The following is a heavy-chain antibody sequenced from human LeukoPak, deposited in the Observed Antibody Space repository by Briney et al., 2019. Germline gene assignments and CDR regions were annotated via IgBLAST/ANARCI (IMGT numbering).Heavy chain of an antibody. CDR3: ARVAVVVNDALDI. D-gene: IGHD2-2*01. Sequence: SETLSLTCAVSGGSFSGYYWSWIRQPPGRGLEWIGEINHSGSTNYNASLKSRGTISVDTSKNQFSLKLSSVTAADTAVYYCARVAVVVNDALDIWGQGKMVTVSS. CDR1: GGSFSGYY. J-gene: IGHJ3*02. V-gene: IGHV4-34*01. CDR2: INHSGST.